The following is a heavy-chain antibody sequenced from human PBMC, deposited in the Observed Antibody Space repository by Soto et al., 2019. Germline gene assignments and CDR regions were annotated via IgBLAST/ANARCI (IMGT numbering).Heavy chain of an antibody. J-gene: IGHJ5*01. CDR1: GFTFSRYG. V-gene: IGHV3-21*02. CDR2: ISSSTSYV. D-gene: IGHD2-2*01. Sequence: EVQLVESGGGLVKPGGSLRLSCAASGFTFSRYGMNWLRQAPGKGLVWVASISSSTSYVYYAESVKGRFSTSRENAKNILYLEMYGMRTEDTAVYYCARDPSEGRVGNWFESWGQGTLVTVSS. CDR3: ARDPSEGRVGNWFES.